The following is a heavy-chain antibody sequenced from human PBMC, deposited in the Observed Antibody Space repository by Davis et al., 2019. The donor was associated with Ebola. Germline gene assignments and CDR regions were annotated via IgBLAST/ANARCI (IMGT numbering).Heavy chain of an antibody. D-gene: IGHD3-22*01. Sequence: GESLKISCAASGFTFSSYAMSWVRQAPGKGLEWVSAISGSGGSTYYADSVKGRFTISRDNSKNTLYLQMNSLRAEDTAVYYCAKDHPYYYDSSGYLYYFDYWGQGTLVTVSS. J-gene: IGHJ4*02. CDR1: GFTFSSYA. CDR3: AKDHPYYYDSSGYLYYFDY. V-gene: IGHV3-23*01. CDR2: ISGSGGST.